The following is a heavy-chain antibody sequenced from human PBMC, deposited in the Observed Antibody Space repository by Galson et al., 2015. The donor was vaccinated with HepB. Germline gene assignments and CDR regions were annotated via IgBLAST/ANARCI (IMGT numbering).Heavy chain of an antibody. D-gene: IGHD2-2*01. J-gene: IGHJ6*02. CDR2: INPNSGGT. Sequence: KVSCKASGYTFTGYYMHWVRQAPGQGLEWMGWINPNSGGTNYAQKFQGRVTMTRDTSISTAYMELSRLRSDDTAVYYCARDREVPAAIFVWDYYYGMDVWGQGTTVTVSS. CDR1: GYTFTGYY. V-gene: IGHV1-2*02. CDR3: ARDREVPAAIFVWDYYYGMDV.